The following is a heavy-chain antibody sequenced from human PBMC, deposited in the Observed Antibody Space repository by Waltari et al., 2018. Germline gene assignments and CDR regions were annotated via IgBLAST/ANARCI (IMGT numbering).Heavy chain of an antibody. Sequence: QVQLQESGPGLVKPSETLSLTCTVSGGSISSHYWSWIRQPPGKGLEWIGYIYYSGSTNYNPSLKSRVTISVDTSKNQFSLKLSSVTAADTAVYYCARVPSPGIAAAVYYWGQGTLVTVSS. J-gene: IGHJ4*02. CDR3: ARVPSPGIAAAVYY. D-gene: IGHD6-13*01. CDR2: IYYSGST. V-gene: IGHV4-59*11. CDR1: GGSISSHY.